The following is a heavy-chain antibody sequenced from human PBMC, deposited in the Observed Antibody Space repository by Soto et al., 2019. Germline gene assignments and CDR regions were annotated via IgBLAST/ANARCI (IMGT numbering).Heavy chain of an antibody. CDR2: IIPIFGTA. V-gene: IGHV1-69*13. Sequence: PRASVKVSCKASGGTFSSYAISWVRQAPGQGLEWMGGIIPIFGTANYAQKFQGRVTITADESTSTAYMELSSLRSEDTAVYYCARSVVTASHYYYYYGMDVWGQGTTVTVSS. CDR3: ARSVVTASHYYYYYGMDV. CDR1: GGTFSSYA. D-gene: IGHD2-21*02. J-gene: IGHJ6*02.